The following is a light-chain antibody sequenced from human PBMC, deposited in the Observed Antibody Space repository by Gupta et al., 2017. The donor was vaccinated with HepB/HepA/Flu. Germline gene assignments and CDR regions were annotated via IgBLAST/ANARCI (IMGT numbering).Light chain of an antibody. CDR2: GAS. Sequence: EIVLTQSPGTLSLSPGERVTLSCRASQSVSNNYLDWYQQKPGQAPRLLIYGASSRATGIPDRFSGSGSGTDFTLTISRLEPEDFAVFYCQQYGSSSITFGQGTRLEIK. CDR3: QQYGSSSIT. V-gene: IGKV3-20*01. J-gene: IGKJ5*01. CDR1: QSVSNNY.